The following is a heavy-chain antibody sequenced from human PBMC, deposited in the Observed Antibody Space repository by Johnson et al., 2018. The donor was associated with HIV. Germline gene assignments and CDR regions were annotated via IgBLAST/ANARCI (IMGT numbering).Heavy chain of an antibody. CDR2: ISGSGGST. Sequence: VQLVESGGGLIQPGGSLRLSCAASGFTVSSNYMSWVRQAPGKGLEWVSAISGSGGSTYYADSVKGRFTISRDNSKNTLYLQRNSLRAEDTAVYYCAKDLGGATDDAFDIWGQGTMVSVSS. J-gene: IGHJ3*02. CDR1: GFTVSSNY. CDR3: AKDLGGATDDAFDI. V-gene: IGHV3-23*04. D-gene: IGHD1-26*01.